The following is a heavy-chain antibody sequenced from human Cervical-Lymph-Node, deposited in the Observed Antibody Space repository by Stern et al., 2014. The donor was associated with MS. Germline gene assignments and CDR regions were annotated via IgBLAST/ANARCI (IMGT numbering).Heavy chain of an antibody. D-gene: IGHD3-10*01. Sequence: VQLLESGPGLVKPSETLSLTCTVSGGSISTSNYYWGWIRQPPGKGLEWIGSIYYSGSTYYNPSLKSRVTIFVDTSNKQFSLKVSSVTAADTAVYYCARLGVRWFEDLYWGQGTLVTVSS. CDR3: ARLGVRWFEDLY. CDR1: GGSISTSNYY. CDR2: IYYSGST. V-gene: IGHV4-39*01. J-gene: IGHJ4*02.